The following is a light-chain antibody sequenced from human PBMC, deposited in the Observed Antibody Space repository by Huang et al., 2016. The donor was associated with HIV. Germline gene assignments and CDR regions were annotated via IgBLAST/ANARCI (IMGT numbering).Light chain of an antibody. CDR3: QQYYTYPRT. CDR2: AAS. CDR1: QGISRY. J-gene: IGKJ1*01. V-gene: IGKV1-8*01. Sequence: AIRITQSPSSLSASTGDRVTITCRASQGISRYLAWYQQEPGRAPRLLIYAASTLQSGVPSRCSGSGSGADFTLTISGLQSEDFATYYCQQYYTYPRTFGQGTKLEIK.